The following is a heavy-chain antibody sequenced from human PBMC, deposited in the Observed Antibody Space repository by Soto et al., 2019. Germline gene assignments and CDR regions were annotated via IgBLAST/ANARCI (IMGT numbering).Heavy chain of an antibody. CDR1: GGSISSSSYY. CDR2: IYYSGST. J-gene: IGHJ4*02. V-gene: IGHV4-39*01. CDR3: ARHSRADYSNSATINPFEY. Sequence: SETLSLTCTVSGGSISSSSYYWGWIRQPPGKGLEWIGSIYYSGSTYYNPSLKSRVTISVDTSKNQFSLKLSSVTAADTAVYYCARHSRADYSNSATINPFEYWGQGTLVTVSS. D-gene: IGHD4-4*01.